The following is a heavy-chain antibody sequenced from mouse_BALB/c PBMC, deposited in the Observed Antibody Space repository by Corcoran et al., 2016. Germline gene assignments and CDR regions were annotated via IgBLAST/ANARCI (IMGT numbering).Heavy chain of an antibody. D-gene: IGHD2-3*01. CDR3: ARSIYDGYSVFAY. V-gene: IGHV9-1*02. Sequence: QIQLVQSGPELKKPGETVKISCKDSGYNFTNYGMNWVKQAPGKGLKWMGWINTYTGEPTYADDFKGRFALSLETSASTAYLQINNLKNEDLATYFCARSIYDGYSVFAYWGQGTLVTVSA. CDR2: INTYTGEP. J-gene: IGHJ3*01. CDR1: GYNFTNYG.